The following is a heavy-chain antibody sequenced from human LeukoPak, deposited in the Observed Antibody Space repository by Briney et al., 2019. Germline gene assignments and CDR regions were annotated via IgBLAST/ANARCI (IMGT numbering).Heavy chain of an antibody. D-gene: IGHD3-3*01. CDR1: GYTFTTYG. V-gene: IGHV1-18*01. CDR3: ARDTSYDFWSDPTELFDI. CDR2: VSGHNGNK. Sequence: ASVKVSCKASGYTFTTYGLSWMRQAPGQGREWVGWVSGHNGNKDYAQKLQGRVTMTTDTSTSTAYMELRSLRSDDTAVYYCARDTSYDFWSDPTELFDIWGQGTMVTVSS. J-gene: IGHJ3*02.